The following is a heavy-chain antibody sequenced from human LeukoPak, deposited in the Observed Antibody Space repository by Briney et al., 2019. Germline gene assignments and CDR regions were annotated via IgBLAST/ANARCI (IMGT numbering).Heavy chain of an antibody. CDR2: LNGDGTNI. D-gene: IGHD6-19*01. CDR3: ARVVAVAGKAFDI. J-gene: IGHJ3*02. CDR1: GFTFSNYW. V-gene: IGHV3-74*01. Sequence: GGSLRLSCVASGFTFSNYWMQWVRQVPGKGLVWVSRLNGDGTNIIYADSVKGRFAISRDNAKNSLYLQMNSLRAEDTAVYYCARVVAVAGKAFDIWGQGTMVTVSS.